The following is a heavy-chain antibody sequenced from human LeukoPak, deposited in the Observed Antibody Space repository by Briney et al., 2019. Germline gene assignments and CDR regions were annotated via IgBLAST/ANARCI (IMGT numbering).Heavy chain of an antibody. Sequence: PGGSLRLSCAASGFTFSSYWMHWVRQAPGKGLVWVSRINSDGSSTSYADSVKGRFTISRDNAKNSLYLQMNSLRAEDMALYYCAKDIRASIAVAGPFDYWGQGTLVTVSS. J-gene: IGHJ4*02. V-gene: IGHV3-74*01. D-gene: IGHD6-19*01. CDR1: GFTFSSYW. CDR2: INSDGSST. CDR3: AKDIRASIAVAGPFDY.